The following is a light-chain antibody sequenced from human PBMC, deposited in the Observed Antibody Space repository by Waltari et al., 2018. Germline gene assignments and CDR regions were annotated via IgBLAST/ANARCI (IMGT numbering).Light chain of an antibody. Sequence: QTVVTQEPSLSVSPGGTVTLTCALSSGSLSTTSYATWYQHTPGQAPTKPRYKANRPFSGGPDRFLGLSLRKTSGLTHTGAQADDESDYYCALYMGSGIWVFGGGTRLTVL. V-gene: IGLV8-61*01. CDR3: ALYMGSGIWV. CDR2: KAN. J-gene: IGLJ3*02. CDR1: SGSLSTTSY.